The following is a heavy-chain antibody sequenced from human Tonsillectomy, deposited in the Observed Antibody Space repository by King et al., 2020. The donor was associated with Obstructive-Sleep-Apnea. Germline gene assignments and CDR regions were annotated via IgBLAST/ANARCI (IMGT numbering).Heavy chain of an antibody. V-gene: IGHV5-51*01. Sequence: HLVQSGAEVKKPGESLKISCKGSGYRFSSYWIAWVRQRPGKGLEWMGIIYPGDSDTRYSPSFQGQVTLSADESSSTVYLQWSSLKASDSGMYYCAREGCSGGSCYGWFDPWGQGTLVTVSS. J-gene: IGHJ5*02. D-gene: IGHD2-15*01. CDR2: IYPGDSDT. CDR1: GYRFSSYW. CDR3: AREGCSGGSCYGWFDP.